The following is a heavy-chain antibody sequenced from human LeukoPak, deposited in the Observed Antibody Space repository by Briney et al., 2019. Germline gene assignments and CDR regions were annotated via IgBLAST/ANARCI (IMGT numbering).Heavy chain of an antibody. CDR3: ARVVVATIIDYYYMDV. CDR2: INPNSGGT. J-gene: IGHJ6*03. V-gene: IGHV1-2*02. D-gene: IGHD5-12*01. Sequence: ASVKVSCKASGYTFTGYYMHWVRQAPGQGLEWMGWINPNSGGTNYAQKFQGRVTITRNTSISTAYMELSSLRSEDTAVYYCARVVVATIIDYYYMDVWGKGTTVTVSS. CDR1: GYTFTGYY.